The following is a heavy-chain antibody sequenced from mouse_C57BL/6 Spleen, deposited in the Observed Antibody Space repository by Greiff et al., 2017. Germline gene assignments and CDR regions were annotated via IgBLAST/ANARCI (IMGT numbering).Heavy chain of an antibody. CDR3: ARPYYSINYYAMDY. Sequence: QVQLKQPGAELVKPGASVKLSCKASGYTFTSYWMHWVKQRPGRGLEWIGRIDPNSGGTKYNEKFKSKATLTVDKPSSTAYMQLSSLTSEDSAVYYCARPYYSINYYAMDYWGQGTSVTVSS. CDR1: GYTFTSYW. D-gene: IGHD2-5*01. CDR2: IDPNSGGT. J-gene: IGHJ4*01. V-gene: IGHV1-72*01.